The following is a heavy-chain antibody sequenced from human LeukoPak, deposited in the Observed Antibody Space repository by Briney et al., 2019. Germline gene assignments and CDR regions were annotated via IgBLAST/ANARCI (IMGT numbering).Heavy chain of an antibody. CDR2: IYYSGST. CDR1: GGSISSYY. J-gene: IGHJ4*02. CDR3: ARGEQQLVTFDY. V-gene: IGHV4-59*01. Sequence: PSETLSLTCTVSGGSISSYYWSWIRQPPGKGLEWIGYIYYSGSTNYNPSLKSQVTISVDTSKNQFSLKLSSVTAADTAVYYCARGEQQLVTFDYWGQGTLVTVSS. D-gene: IGHD6-13*01.